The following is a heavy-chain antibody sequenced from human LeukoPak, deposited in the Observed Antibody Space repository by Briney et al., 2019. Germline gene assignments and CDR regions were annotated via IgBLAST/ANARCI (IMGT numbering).Heavy chain of an antibody. D-gene: IGHD1-26*01. CDR3: ARDVGGAFDI. CDR2: IWYDGSNK. V-gene: IGHV3-33*01. Sequence: GRSLRLSCAASGFTFGSYGMHWVRQAPGKGLEWVAVIWYDGSNKYYADSVKGRFTISRDNSKNTLYLQMNSLRAEDTAVYYCARDVGGAFDIWGQGTMVTVSS. J-gene: IGHJ3*02. CDR1: GFTFGSYG.